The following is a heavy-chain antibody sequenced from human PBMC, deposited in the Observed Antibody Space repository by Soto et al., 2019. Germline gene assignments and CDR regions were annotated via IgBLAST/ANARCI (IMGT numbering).Heavy chain of an antibody. Sequence: GGSLRLSCAASGFTFSDYWMTWVRRAPGKGLEWVANINQDGSAGFYVDSVKGRFTISRDNTKDSLFLQMNSLRAEDTAVFFCARGIFFWGKHHSYAFDVGGQGTMVPVSS. CDR1: GFTFSDYW. V-gene: IGHV3-7*01. CDR2: INQDGSAG. D-gene: IGHD3-16*01. J-gene: IGHJ3*01. CDR3: ARGIFFWGKHHSYAFDV.